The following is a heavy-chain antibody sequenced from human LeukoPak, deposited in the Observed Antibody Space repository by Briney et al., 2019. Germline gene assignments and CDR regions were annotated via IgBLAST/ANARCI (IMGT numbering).Heavy chain of an antibody. CDR1: GFTFSSYG. Sequence: PGGSLRLSCAASGFTFSSYGMHWVRQAPGKGLEWVAFIRYDGSNKYYADSVKGRFTISRDDSKNTLYLQMNSLRADDTAVYYCAYLGLSSDWNDVPGPQIDHWGQGTLVSVSS. D-gene: IGHD1-1*01. J-gene: IGHJ4*02. V-gene: IGHV3-30*02. CDR2: IRYDGSNK. CDR3: AYLGLSSDWNDVPGPQIDH.